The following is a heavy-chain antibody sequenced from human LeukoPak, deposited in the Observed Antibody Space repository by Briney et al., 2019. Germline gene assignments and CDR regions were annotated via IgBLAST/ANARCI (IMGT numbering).Heavy chain of an antibody. Sequence: ASVKVSCKASGYTFTSYGISWVRQAPGQGLEWMGWISAYNGNTNYAQELQGRVTMTTDTSTSTAYMELRSLRSDDTAVYYCARDVLRAGYCSSTSCYTDYWGQGTLVTVSS. CDR3: ARDVLRAGYCSSTSCYTDY. D-gene: IGHD2-2*02. V-gene: IGHV1-18*01. CDR1: GYTFTSYG. J-gene: IGHJ4*02. CDR2: ISAYNGNT.